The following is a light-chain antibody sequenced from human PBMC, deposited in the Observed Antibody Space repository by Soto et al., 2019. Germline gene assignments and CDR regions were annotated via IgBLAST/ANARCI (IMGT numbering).Light chain of an antibody. CDR3: QQRSNWLFT. V-gene: IGKV3-11*01. CDR1: QSVSSY. CDR2: DAS. J-gene: IGKJ4*01. Sequence: EIVLTQSPATLSLSPGERATLSCRASQSVSSYLAWYQQKPGQAPSLLIYDASNRATGIPARFSGSGCGTDFTLTISSLEPEDFAVYDCQQRSNWLFTFGGGTKVDIK.